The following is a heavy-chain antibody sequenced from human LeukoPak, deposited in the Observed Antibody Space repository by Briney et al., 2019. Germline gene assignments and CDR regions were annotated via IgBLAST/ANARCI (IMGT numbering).Heavy chain of an antibody. D-gene: IGHD4-11*01. CDR1: GGTFSTYP. J-gene: IGHJ4*02. Sequence: SVKVSCKASGGTFSTYPISWVRQAPGRGLEWVGGIIPVFGTADYAQKFLGRVTITTDEVTGTAFLELSSLTSEDTAVYYCATGSVTSVTPLHYWGQGTLVTVSS. CDR2: IIPVFGTA. CDR3: ATGSVTSVTPLHY. V-gene: IGHV1-69*05.